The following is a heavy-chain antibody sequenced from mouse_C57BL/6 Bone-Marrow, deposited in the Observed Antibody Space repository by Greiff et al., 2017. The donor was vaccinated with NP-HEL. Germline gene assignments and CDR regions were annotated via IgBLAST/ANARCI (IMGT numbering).Heavy chain of an antibody. CDR2: INPSSGYT. V-gene: IGHV1-7*01. D-gene: IGHD1-2*01. Sequence: QVQLKESGAELAKPGASVKLSCEASGYTFTSYWMHWVKQRPGQGLEWIGYINPSSGYTKYNQKFKDKATLTADKSSSTAYMQLSSLTYEDSAVYYCARSLRDYGPDYWGQGTTLTVSS. CDR3: ARSLRDYGPDY. J-gene: IGHJ2*01. CDR1: GYTFTSYW.